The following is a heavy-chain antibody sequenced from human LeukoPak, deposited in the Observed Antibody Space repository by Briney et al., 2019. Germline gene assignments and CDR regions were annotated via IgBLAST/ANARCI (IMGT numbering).Heavy chain of an antibody. CDR1: GYTFPSYY. V-gene: IGHV1-46*03. D-gene: IGHD3-3*02. Sequence: ASVKVSCKASGYTFPSYYMHWVRQPPAQGLDWMGIINPSGCSRSNAQKFQGRLTMSRDTHSSTVDMAPSRLTSKEVAGYYLARGPFLEWLLHDYWGQGALVTVSS. CDR2: INPSGCSR. CDR3: ARGPFLEWLLHDY. J-gene: IGHJ4*02.